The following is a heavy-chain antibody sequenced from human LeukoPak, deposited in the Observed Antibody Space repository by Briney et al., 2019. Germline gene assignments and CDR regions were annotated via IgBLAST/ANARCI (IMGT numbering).Heavy chain of an antibody. CDR1: GFTVSSNY. CDR2: IYSGGST. D-gene: IGHD6-19*01. CDR3: ARASSGWDYWYFDL. J-gene: IGHJ2*01. V-gene: IGHV3-53*01. Sequence: GGSLRLSCAASGFTVSSNYMSWVRQATEKGLEWVSVIYSGGSTYYADSVKGRFTISRDNSKNTLYLQMNSLRAEDTAVYYCARASSGWDYWYFDLWVRGTLVTVSS.